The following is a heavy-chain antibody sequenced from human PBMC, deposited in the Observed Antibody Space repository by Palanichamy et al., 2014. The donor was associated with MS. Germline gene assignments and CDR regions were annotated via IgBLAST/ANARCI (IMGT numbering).Heavy chain of an antibody. CDR1: GYTFTNYY. V-gene: IGHV1-46*01. Sequence: QVQLVQSGAEVKKPGASVKVSCKASGYTFTNYYMHWVRQAPGQGLEWMGIINPSGGSTSYAQKFQGRVTMTRDTSTSTVYMELSSVRSEDTAVYYCARGVVPHYFDSSDYYYAWGQGTLVTVSS. D-gene: IGHD3-22*01. J-gene: IGHJ5*02. CDR3: ARGVVPHYFDSSDYYYA. CDR2: INPSGGST.